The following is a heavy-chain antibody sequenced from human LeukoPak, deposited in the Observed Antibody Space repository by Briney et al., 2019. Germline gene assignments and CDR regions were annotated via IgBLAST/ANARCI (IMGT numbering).Heavy chain of an antibody. D-gene: IGHD2-15*01. CDR2: IIPIFGTA. CDR1: GGTFSSYA. V-gene: IGHV1-69*06. Sequence: GASVKVSCKASGGTFSSYAISWVRQAPGQGLEWMGGIIPIFGTANYAQKFQGRVTITADKSTSTAYMELSSLRSEDTAAYYCARAPSTWDCSGGSCYSDYWGQGTLVTVSS. J-gene: IGHJ4*02. CDR3: ARAPSTWDCSGGSCYSDY.